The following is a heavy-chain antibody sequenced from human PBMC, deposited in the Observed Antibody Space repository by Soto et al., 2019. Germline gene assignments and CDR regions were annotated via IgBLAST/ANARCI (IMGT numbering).Heavy chain of an antibody. Sequence: PGGSLRVSCAASGFPFSSYAMSLVRTAPGKGLEWVSAISGSGGSTYYADSVKGRFTISRDNSKNTLYLQMNSLRAGDTAVYYCAKAEALRYFDWFGAFDIWGQGTMVTVSS. CDR2: ISGSGGST. D-gene: IGHD3-9*01. J-gene: IGHJ3*02. CDR1: GFPFSSYA. V-gene: IGHV3-23*01. CDR3: AKAEALRYFDWFGAFDI.